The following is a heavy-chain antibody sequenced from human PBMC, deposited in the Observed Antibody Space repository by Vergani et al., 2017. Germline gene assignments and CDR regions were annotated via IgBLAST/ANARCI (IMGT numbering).Heavy chain of an antibody. Sequence: QLQLQESCPGLVKPSEILSLPCTVSGGPISSSSYYWGWIRHPPGKGLDWIGSIYYSGSTYYNPSLKSRVTISVDTPKNQFSLKLSSVSAADTAVYYCARRVREFDPWGQGTLVTVSS. CDR1: GGPISSSSYY. CDR3: ARRVREFDP. CDR2: IYYSGST. V-gene: IGHV4-39*01. D-gene: IGHD1-1*01. J-gene: IGHJ5*02.